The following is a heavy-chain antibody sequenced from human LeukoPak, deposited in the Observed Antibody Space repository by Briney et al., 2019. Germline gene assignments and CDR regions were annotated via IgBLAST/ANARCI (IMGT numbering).Heavy chain of an antibody. Sequence: GASVKVSCKASGGTFSSYAISWVRQAPGQGLEWMGRIIPILGIANYAQKFQGRVTITADKSTSTAYMELSSLRSEDTAVYYCAITRHGGDYIVDYWGQGTLVTVSS. CDR3: AITRHGGDYIVDY. CDR2: IIPILGIA. CDR1: GGTFSSYA. J-gene: IGHJ4*02. D-gene: IGHD4-17*01. V-gene: IGHV1-69*04.